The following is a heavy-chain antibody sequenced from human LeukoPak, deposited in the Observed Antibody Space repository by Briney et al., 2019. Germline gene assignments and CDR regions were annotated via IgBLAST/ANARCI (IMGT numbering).Heavy chain of an antibody. J-gene: IGHJ4*02. Sequence: SSVKVSCKASGGTFSSYAISWVRQAPGQGLEWMGRIIPISGTANYAQKFQGRVTITTDESTSTAYMELSSLRSEDTAVYYCARAPGIGVLGEGFDYWGQGTLVTVSS. D-gene: IGHD3-16*01. CDR2: IIPISGTA. V-gene: IGHV1-69*05. CDR1: GGTFSSYA. CDR3: ARAPGIGVLGEGFDY.